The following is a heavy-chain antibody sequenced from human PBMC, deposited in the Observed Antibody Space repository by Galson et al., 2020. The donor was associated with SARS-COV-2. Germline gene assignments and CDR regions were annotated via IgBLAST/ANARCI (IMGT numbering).Heavy chain of an antibody. Sequence: SETLSLTCAVSGGSISSSDWWGWVRQPPGKWLEWIGEIYHSGYTNYNPSLKSRVTMSVDTSTNQFSLKLSSVTAADTALYYCSRIIVTAYYLSYMDVWGKGTTVAVSS. J-gene: IGHJ6*03. CDR2: IYHSGYT. CDR3: SRIIVTAYYLSYMDV. V-gene: IGHV4-4*02. CDR1: GGSISSSDW. D-gene: IGHD2-21*02.